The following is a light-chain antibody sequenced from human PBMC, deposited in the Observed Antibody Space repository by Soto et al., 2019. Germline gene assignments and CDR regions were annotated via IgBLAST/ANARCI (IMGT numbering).Light chain of an antibody. V-gene: IGKV4-1*01. CDR3: QQYYSTPLT. CDR1: QSVLYSSNNKNY. CDR2: WAS. J-gene: IGKJ4*01. Sequence: DIVMTQSPDSLAVSLGERATINCKSSQSVLYSSNNKNYLAWYQEKPGQPPKLLIYWASTRESGVPXXFXXXXXXXXFTLTISSLQAEDVAVYYCQQYYSTPLTFGGGTKVEIK.